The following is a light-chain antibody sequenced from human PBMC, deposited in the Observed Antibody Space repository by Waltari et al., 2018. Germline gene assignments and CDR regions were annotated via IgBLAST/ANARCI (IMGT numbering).Light chain of an antibody. CDR1: GSDIGAFNY. CDR3: TSFTRAKTWV. J-gene: IGLJ3*02. CDR2: GVS. Sequence: QSALTQPASVSGSPRQSITISCTGTGSDIGAFNYVSWYQQHSGKAPRLINFGVSDWPSWISNRFSGSKSGNTASLTISGLQAEDEADYYCTSFTRAKTWVFGGGTKVTVL. V-gene: IGLV2-14*03.